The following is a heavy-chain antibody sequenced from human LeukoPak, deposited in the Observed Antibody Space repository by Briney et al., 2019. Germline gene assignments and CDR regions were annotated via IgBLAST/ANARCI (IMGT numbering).Heavy chain of an antibody. D-gene: IGHD3-22*01. CDR1: GFTISSYA. V-gene: IGHV3-23*01. Sequence: PGGSLRLSCAVSGFTISSYAMSWVRQAPGKGLEWVSAMSGSGGSTYYADSVKGRITISRDNSKNMLYLEMNSLRAEDTAVYYCAKDNSQLSYYDSSGYYGYWGQGTLVTVSS. CDR2: MSGSGGST. J-gene: IGHJ4*02. CDR3: AKDNSQLSYYDSSGYYGY.